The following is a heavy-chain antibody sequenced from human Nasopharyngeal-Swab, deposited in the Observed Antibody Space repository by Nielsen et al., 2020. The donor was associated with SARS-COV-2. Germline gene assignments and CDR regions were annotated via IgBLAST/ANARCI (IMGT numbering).Heavy chain of an antibody. Sequence: GGSLRLSCAASGFTLSSYSMNWVRQAPGKGLEWVSSISSSSSYIYYADSVKGRFTISRDNAKNSLYLQMNSLRAEDTAVYYCARILYSSGWAPIDAFDIWGQGTMVTVSS. J-gene: IGHJ3*02. V-gene: IGHV3-21*01. CDR2: ISSSSSYI. CDR3: ARILYSSGWAPIDAFDI. CDR1: GFTLSSYS. D-gene: IGHD6-19*01.